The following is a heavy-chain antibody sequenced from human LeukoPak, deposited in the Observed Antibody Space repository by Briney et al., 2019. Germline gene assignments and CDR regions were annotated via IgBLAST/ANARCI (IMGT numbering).Heavy chain of an antibody. V-gene: IGHV3-23*01. CDR2: ISGSGGST. D-gene: IGHD3-9*01. CDR1: GFTFSSYG. CDR3: ARGWRYFDC. J-gene: IGHJ4*02. Sequence: GGSLRLSCAASGFTFSSYGMSWVRQAPGKGLEWVSAISGSGGSTYYADSVKGRFTISRDNSKNSLYLQMNSLRAEDTAVYYCARGWRYFDCWGQGTLVTVSS.